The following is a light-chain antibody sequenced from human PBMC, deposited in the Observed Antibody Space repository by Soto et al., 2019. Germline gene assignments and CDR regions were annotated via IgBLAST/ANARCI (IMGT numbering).Light chain of an antibody. CDR2: EGS. V-gene: IGLV2-23*01. CDR1: SSDVGSYNL. J-gene: IGLJ3*02. Sequence: QSALTQPASVSGSPGQSITISCTGTSSDVGSYNLVSWYQQHPGKAPKLMIYEGSKRPSGVPNCFSGSKSGNTASLTISGLQAEDEADYYCCSYAGSSTLVFGGGTKLTVL. CDR3: CSYAGSSTLV.